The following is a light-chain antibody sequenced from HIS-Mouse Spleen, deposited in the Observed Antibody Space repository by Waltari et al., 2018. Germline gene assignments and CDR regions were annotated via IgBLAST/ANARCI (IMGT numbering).Light chain of an antibody. J-gene: IGLJ2*01. CDR1: SSDVGGYNY. CDR2: EVR. Sequence: QSALTQPPSASGSPGQSVTISCTGTSSDVGGYNYVSWYQQHPGKAPKLLFHEVRKRPSGVPDSFSGSKSVTTASLTVSGLQAEDEADYYCSSYAGSNNLVFGGGTKLTVL. V-gene: IGLV2-8*01. CDR3: SSYAGSNNLV.